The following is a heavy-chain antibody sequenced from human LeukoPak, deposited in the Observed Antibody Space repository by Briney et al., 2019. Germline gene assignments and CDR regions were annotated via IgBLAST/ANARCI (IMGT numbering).Heavy chain of an antibody. D-gene: IGHD6-13*01. CDR3: ARDRAVGNYFDY. J-gene: IGHJ4*02. CDR2: ISPNRGAT. CDR1: GYTFTGYN. V-gene: IGHV1-2*02. Sequence: ASVKVSCKASGYTFTGYNIHWVRQAPGQGLEWMGWISPNRGATNYAQKFQGRVTLTRDTSITTAYMELSGLTSDDTAVYYCARDRAVGNYFDYWGQGTLVTVSS.